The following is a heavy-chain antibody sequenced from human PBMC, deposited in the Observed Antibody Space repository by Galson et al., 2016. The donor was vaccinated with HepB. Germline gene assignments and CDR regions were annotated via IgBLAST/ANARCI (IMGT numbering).Heavy chain of an antibody. D-gene: IGHD6-19*01. V-gene: IGHV3-23*01. J-gene: IGHJ4*02. Sequence: SLRLSCAASGFTFSNYAMTWVRQAPGKGLEWVSTISGSGDTTYYADSVKGRFTVSRDNSKNTLYLQMNSLRAEDTAVYYCAKIRVSVWYPELDYWGQGTLVTVSS. CDR3: AKIRVSVWYPELDY. CDR2: ISGSGDTT. CDR1: GFTFSNYA.